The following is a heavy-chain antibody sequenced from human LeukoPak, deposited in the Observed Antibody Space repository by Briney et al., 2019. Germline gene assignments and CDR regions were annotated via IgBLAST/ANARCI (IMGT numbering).Heavy chain of an antibody. CDR1: GYTFPIYG. Sequence: ASVKVSCKASGYTFPIYGISWVRPAPGQGLEWMGWISAYNGNTNYAQKLQGRVTMTTDTSTSTAYMELRSLRSDDTAVYYCARDYYDLSGFPDLWGRGTLVTVSS. J-gene: IGHJ4*02. D-gene: IGHD3-22*01. V-gene: IGHV1-18*01. CDR2: ISAYNGNT. CDR3: ARDYYDLSGFPDL.